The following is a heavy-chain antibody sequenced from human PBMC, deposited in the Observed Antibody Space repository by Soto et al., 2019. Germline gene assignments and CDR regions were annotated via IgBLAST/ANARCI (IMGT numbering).Heavy chain of an antibody. Sequence: ASVKVSCKASGYTFTSYAMHWVRQAPGQRLEWMGWINAGNGNTKYSQKFQGRVTITRDTSASTAYMELSSLRSEDTAVYYCARSIVVVTAADYRGQGTLVTVPS. J-gene: IGHJ4*02. CDR2: INAGNGNT. CDR3: ARSIVVVTAADY. CDR1: GYTFTSYA. V-gene: IGHV1-3*01. D-gene: IGHD2-21*02.